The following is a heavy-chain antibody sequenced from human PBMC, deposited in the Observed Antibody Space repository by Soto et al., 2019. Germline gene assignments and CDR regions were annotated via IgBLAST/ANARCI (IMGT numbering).Heavy chain of an antibody. D-gene: IGHD6-13*01. Sequence: ASVKVSCKASGNTVPNYAIHWVRQAPGQGLEWMGWISAYNGNTNYAQKLQGRVTMTTDTSTSTAYMELRSLRSDDTAVYYCARMEQQLVSFWAWFDPWGQGTLVTV. CDR1: GNTVPNYA. CDR3: ARMEQQLVSFWAWFDP. V-gene: IGHV1-18*01. J-gene: IGHJ5*02. CDR2: ISAYNGNT.